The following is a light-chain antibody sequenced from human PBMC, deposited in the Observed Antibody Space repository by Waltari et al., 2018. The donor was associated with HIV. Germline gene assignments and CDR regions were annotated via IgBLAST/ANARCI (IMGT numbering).Light chain of an antibody. Sequence: QSVLTQPPSVSGAPGQRVTISCTGNSSNIGAGYDVHWYQQLPGKAPKLLISDNTNRPSGVPDRFSGSKSGTSASLAITGLRAEDEADYSCQSYPASLTVSLIFGGGTRLTVL. J-gene: IGLJ2*01. V-gene: IGLV1-40*01. CDR3: QSYPASLTVSLI. CDR2: DNT. CDR1: SSNIGAGYD.